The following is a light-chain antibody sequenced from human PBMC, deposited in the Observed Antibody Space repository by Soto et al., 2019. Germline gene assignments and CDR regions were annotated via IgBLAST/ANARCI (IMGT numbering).Light chain of an antibody. CDR1: QSVGSN. J-gene: IGKJ1*01. Sequence: EVVLPQSPATISVSPVEKATLFFRASQSVGSNLAWYQRKPGQAPRLLISGASTRATGVPARFRGSGSGTDFTLTISRLEPEDFAVYYCQQYNNWPWKFGQGTKVDIK. V-gene: IGKV3-15*01. CDR3: QQYNNWPWK. CDR2: GAS.